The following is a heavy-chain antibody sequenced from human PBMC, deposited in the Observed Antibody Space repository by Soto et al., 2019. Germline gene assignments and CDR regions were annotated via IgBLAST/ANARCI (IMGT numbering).Heavy chain of an antibody. J-gene: IGHJ4*01. CDR1: NSPISDFY. D-gene: IGHD3-22*01. CDR2: IYYTGTT. CDR3: ARLGGYYQAFDS. V-gene: IGHV4-59*08. Sequence: SETLSLTCNVSNSPISDFYWSWSRQPPGQGLEWVGYIYYTGTTTYNPSLRSRVDISIDASKSQFSLDLRSVTAADTAVYYCARLGGYYQAFDSWGHGALVTVSS.